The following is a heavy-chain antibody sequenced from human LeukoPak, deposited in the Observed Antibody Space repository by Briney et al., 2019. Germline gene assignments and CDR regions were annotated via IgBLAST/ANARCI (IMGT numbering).Heavy chain of an antibody. V-gene: IGHV4-59*05. CDR1: GGSISSYY. D-gene: IGHD2-15*01. Sequence: PSETLSLTCTVSGGSISSYYWSWIRQPPGKGLEWIGSIYYSGSTYYNPSLKSRVTISVDTSKNQFSLKLSSVTAADTAVYYCATLDYSIDYWGQGTLVTVSS. CDR3: ATLDYSIDY. CDR2: IYYSGST. J-gene: IGHJ4*02.